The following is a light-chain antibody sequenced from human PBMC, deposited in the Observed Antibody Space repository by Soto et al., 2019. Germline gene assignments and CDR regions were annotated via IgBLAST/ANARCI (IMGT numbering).Light chain of an antibody. J-gene: IGKJ2*01. Sequence: EIVLTQSPATLSLSPGERATLSCRASQSVSSYLAWYQQKPGQAPRLLIYDASNSATGIPARFSVSGSWTDFTLTICGLVREACAVYYCQQRSNWPRYTFGQGTKLEIK. CDR1: QSVSSY. CDR3: QQRSNWPRYT. CDR2: DAS. V-gene: IGKV3-11*01.